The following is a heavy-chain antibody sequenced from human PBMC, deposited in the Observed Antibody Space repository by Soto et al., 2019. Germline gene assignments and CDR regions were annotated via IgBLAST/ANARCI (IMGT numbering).Heavy chain of an antibody. Sequence: SGTLDSTSTVSRGSISRSSYYWGWIRQHTGKGREWIGSIYYSGSTYYNPSLKSRVPISVDTSKNQFSLKLSSVTAADTAVYYCARRFGVLMVYAYAPWGQGTLVPVSS. J-gene: IGHJ5*02. V-gene: IGHV4-39*01. CDR1: RGSISRSSYY. CDR3: ARRFGVLMVYAYAP. CDR2: IYYSGST. D-gene: IGHD2-8*01.